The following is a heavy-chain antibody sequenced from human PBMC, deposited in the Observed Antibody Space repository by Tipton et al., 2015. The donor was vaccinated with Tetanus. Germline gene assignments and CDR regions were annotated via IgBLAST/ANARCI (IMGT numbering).Heavy chain of an antibody. D-gene: IGHD5-24*01. V-gene: IGHV4-61*08. CDR1: GGSLRSGDHY. CDR2: ISSSGST. CDR3: ARTTRRWLHPDF. J-gene: IGHJ4*02. Sequence: TLSLTCSVSGGSLRSGDHYWSWIRQPPGKGLEWLAYISSSGSTNSNYSLKSRITMSRDTSKNQFSLKLASVTAADTAVYFCARTTRRWLHPDFWGQGTLVTVSA.